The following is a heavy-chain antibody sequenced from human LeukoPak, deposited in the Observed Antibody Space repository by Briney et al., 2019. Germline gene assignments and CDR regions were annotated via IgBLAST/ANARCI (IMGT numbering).Heavy chain of an antibody. CDR3: AKDARSGYFNWFDP. D-gene: IGHD3-22*01. V-gene: IGHV3-30*18. Sequence: GGSLRLSCAASGFTFSSYGMHWVRQAPGKGLEWVAVISYDGSNKYYADSVKGRFTISRDNSKNTPYLQMNSLRAEDTAVYYCAKDARSGYFNWFDPWGQGTLVTVSS. J-gene: IGHJ5*02. CDR1: GFTFSSYG. CDR2: ISYDGSNK.